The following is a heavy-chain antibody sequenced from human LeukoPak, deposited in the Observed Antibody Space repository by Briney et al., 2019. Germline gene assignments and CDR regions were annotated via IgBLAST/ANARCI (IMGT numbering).Heavy chain of an antibody. D-gene: IGHD2-2*01. CDR3: AKGSVGPAAMVVPAFDI. Sequence: GGSLRFSCAASGFSFSSYGMHWVRQAPGKRLEWVAFIRYDGCNKYYADSVKGRFTISRDNSKNTLYLQMNSLRAEDTAVYYCAKGSVGPAAMVVPAFDIWGQGRMVNVSS. J-gene: IGHJ3*02. CDR2: IRYDGCNK. V-gene: IGHV3-30*02. CDR1: GFSFSSYG.